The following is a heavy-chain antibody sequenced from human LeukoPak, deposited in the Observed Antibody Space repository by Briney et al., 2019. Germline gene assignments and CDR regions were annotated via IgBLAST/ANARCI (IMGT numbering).Heavy chain of an antibody. CDR1: GYTFTSYG. J-gene: IGHJ5*02. D-gene: IGHD2-2*01. Sequence: ASVKVSRKASGYTFTSYGISWVRQAPGQGLEWMGWISAYNGNTNYAQKLQGRVTMTTDTSTSTAYMELRSLRSDDTAVYYCARNYCSSTSCYPWFDPWGQGTLVTVSS. CDR2: ISAYNGNT. CDR3: ARNYCSSTSCYPWFDP. V-gene: IGHV1-18*04.